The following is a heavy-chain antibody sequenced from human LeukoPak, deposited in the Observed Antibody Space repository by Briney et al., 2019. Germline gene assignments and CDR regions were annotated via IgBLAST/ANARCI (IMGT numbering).Heavy chain of an antibody. V-gene: IGHV3-15*01. Sequence: PGGSLRLSCAASGFTFSNAWMSWVRQAPGKGLEWVGRIKSKTDGGTTDYAAPVKGRSTISRDDSKNTLYLQMNSLKTEDTAVYYCTTGPPYCSSTSCRRDYWGQGTLVTVSS. CDR2: IKSKTDGGTT. CDR3: TTGPPYCSSTSCRRDY. J-gene: IGHJ4*02. D-gene: IGHD2-2*01. CDR1: GFTFSNAW.